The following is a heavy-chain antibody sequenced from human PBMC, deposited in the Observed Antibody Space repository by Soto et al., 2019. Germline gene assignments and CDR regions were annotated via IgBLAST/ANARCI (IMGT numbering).Heavy chain of an antibody. J-gene: IGHJ6*03. D-gene: IGHD4-17*01. CDR2: INAGNGNT. V-gene: IGHV1-3*01. CDR3: ARGHDYGDYRHYYYYMDV. Sequence: QVQLVQSGAEVKKPGASVKVSCKASGYTFTSYAMHWVRQAPGQRLEWMGWINAGNGNTKYSQKFQGRVTITRDTSASTAYMELSSLRSEDTAVYYCARGHDYGDYRHYYYYMDVWGKGTTFTVSS. CDR1: GYTFTSYA.